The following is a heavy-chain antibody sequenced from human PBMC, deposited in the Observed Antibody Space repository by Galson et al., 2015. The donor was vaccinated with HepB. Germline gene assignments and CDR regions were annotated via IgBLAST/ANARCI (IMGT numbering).Heavy chain of an antibody. CDR1: GFTFSSYG. D-gene: IGHD6-13*01. CDR2: IRYDGSNK. CDR3: AEDRGSSWYGGNFDY. V-gene: IGHV3-30*02. J-gene: IGHJ4*02. Sequence: SLRLSCAASGFTFSSYGMHWVRQAPGKGLEWVAFIRYDGSNKYYADSVKGRFTISRDNSKNTLYLQMNSLRAEGTAVYYCAEDRGSSWYGGNFDYWGQGTLVTVSS.